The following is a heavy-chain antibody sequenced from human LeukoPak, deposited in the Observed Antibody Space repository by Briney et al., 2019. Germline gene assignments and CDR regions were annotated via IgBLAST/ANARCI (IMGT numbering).Heavy chain of an antibody. V-gene: IGHV3-48*04. CDR2: ISSSGSTI. J-gene: IGHJ3*02. D-gene: IGHD3-10*01. Sequence: PGGSLRLSCAASGFTFSSYSMNWVRQAPGKGLEWVSYISSSGSTIYYADSVKGRFTISRDNAKNSLYLRMNSLRAEDTAVYYCARTGIPHDAFDIWGQGTMVTVSS. CDR1: GFTFSSYS. CDR3: ARTGIPHDAFDI.